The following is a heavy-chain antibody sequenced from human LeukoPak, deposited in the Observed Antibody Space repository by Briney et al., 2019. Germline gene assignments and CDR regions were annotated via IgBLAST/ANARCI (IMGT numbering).Heavy chain of an antibody. V-gene: IGHV1-18*01. CDR1: GYTFTSYG. J-gene: IGHJ5*02. CDR3: ARKYYGSGSYYWFDP. CDR2: ISAYNGNT. D-gene: IGHD3-10*01. Sequence: ASVKVSGKASGYTFTSYGISWVRQAPGQGLEWMGWISAYNGNTNYAQKLQGRVTMTTDTSTSTAYMELRSLRSDDTAVYYCARKYYGSGSYYWFDPWGQGTLVTVSS.